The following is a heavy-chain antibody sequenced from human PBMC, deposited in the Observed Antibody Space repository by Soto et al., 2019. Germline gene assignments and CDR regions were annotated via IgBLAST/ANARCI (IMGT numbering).Heavy chain of an antibody. V-gene: IGHV4-59*08. CDR3: ARRSSYGLFDY. CDR1: GGSISSYY. J-gene: IGHJ4*02. D-gene: IGHD5-18*01. CDR2: IYYSGST. Sequence: QVQLQESGPGLVKPSETLSLTCTVSGGSISSYYWRWIRQPPGKGLEWIGYIYYSGSTNYNPSLKSRVTISVDTSKNQFSLKLSSVTAADTAVYYCARRSSYGLFDYWGQGTLVTVSS.